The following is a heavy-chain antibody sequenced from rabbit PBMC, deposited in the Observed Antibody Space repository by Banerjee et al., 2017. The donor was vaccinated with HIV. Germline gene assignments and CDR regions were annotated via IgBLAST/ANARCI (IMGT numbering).Heavy chain of an antibody. D-gene: IGHD4-1*01. J-gene: IGHJ4*01. V-gene: IGHV1S40*01. Sequence: QSLEESGGDLVKPGASLTLTCTASGIDFSIYGISWIRQAPGKGLEWIGYINTDTVYTAYASWAKGRFTISRTSSTTVTLQMTSLTAADTATYLCARDLAGVIGWNFNLWGQGTLVTVS. CDR3: ARDLAGVIGWNFNL. CDR2: INTDTVYT. CDR1: GIDFSIYG.